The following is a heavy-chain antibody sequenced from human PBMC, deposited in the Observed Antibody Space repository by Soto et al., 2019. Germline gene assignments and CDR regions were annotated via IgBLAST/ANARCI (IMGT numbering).Heavy chain of an antibody. J-gene: IGHJ6*02. CDR1: GFTFSSYA. V-gene: IGHV3-30*04. CDR3: ARDQTPNYYDSSGYYYYYYGMDV. D-gene: IGHD3-22*01. Sequence: GGSLRLSCAASGFTFSSYAMHWVRQAPGKGLEWVAVISYDGSNKYYADSVKGRFTISRDNSKNTLYLQMNSLRVEDTAVYYCARDQTPNYYDSSGYYYYYYGMDVWGQGTTVTVSS. CDR2: ISYDGSNK.